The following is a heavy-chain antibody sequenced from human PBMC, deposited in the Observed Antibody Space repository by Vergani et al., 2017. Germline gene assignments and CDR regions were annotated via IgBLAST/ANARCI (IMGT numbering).Heavy chain of an antibody. CDR3: ARAYGRYDWFDY. CDR1: GFIFSTYA. D-gene: IGHD1-20*01. Sequence: EVQLLESGGDLVQPGGSLRLSCIASGFIFSTYAMSWVRQAPGKGLGWVSGISASGAPTYYADSVKGRVTISRDNSKNTLYLQMNSLRVDDTAVYYCARAYGRYDWFDYWGQRTLVTVSS. V-gene: IGHV3-23*01. J-gene: IGHJ4*01. CDR2: ISASGAPT.